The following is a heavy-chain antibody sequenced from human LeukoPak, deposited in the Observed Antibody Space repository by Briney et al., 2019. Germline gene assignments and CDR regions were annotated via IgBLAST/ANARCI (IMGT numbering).Heavy chain of an antibody. Sequence: ASVKVSCKASGYTFTGYYMHWVRQAPGQGLEWMGWINPNSGGTNYAQKFQGRVTMTRDTSISTAYMELSRLRSDDTAVYYCARDSVRSGLRSPRGYNYWGQGTLVTVSS. CDR3: ARDSVRSGLRSPRGYNY. D-gene: IGHD5-12*01. CDR1: GYTFTGYY. J-gene: IGHJ4*02. V-gene: IGHV1-2*02. CDR2: INPNSGGT.